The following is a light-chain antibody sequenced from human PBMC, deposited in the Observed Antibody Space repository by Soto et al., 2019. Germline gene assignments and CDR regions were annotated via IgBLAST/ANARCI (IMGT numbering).Light chain of an antibody. CDR1: RNVGDW. CDR3: LQANEFPRS. J-gene: IGKJ2*01. V-gene: IGKV1-5*03. Sequence: GDRVTITCRASRNVGDWLAWFQQKPGKAPKLLIYKASTLESGVPSRFRGTASGTEFTLTITNVQPDDFATYFCLQANEFPRSFGQGT. CDR2: KAS.